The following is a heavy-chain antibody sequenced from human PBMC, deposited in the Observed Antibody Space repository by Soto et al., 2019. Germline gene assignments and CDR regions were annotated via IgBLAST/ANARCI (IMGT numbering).Heavy chain of an antibody. CDR3: ARGQGNSGYDPLDF. D-gene: IGHD5-12*01. V-gene: IGHV1-3*01. CDR2: INAGNGNT. J-gene: IGHJ4*02. CDR1: GYTFTTYA. Sequence: ASVKVSCKASGYTFTTYAMHWVRQAPGQRLEWMGWINAGNGNTKYSQNFQGRVTITKDTSASTVYMELSSLTSEDTALYYCARGQGNSGYDPLDFWGLGTLVTVSS.